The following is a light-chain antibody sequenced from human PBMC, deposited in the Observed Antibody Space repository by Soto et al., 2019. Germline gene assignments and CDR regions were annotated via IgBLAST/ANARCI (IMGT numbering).Light chain of an antibody. CDR1: QSVSIY. J-gene: IGKJ1*01. CDR2: DAS. CDR3: QQYNNWPPWT. V-gene: IGKV3-11*01. Sequence: EIVLTQSPATLSLSPGEGATLSCRASQSVSIYLAWYQQKPGQAPRLLIYDASNRATGIPAKFSGSGSGTDFTLTISSLEPEDSAVYYCQQYNNWPPWTFGQGTKVDIK.